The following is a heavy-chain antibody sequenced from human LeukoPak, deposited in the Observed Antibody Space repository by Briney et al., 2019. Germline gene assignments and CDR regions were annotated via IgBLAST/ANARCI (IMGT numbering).Heavy chain of an antibody. J-gene: IGHJ5*02. CDR2: IYYSGST. V-gene: IGHV4-38-2*01. Sequence: SETLSLTCAVSGYSISSGYYWGWRRQPPGEGVGWVWSIYYSGSTYYNPSLKSRVTLSKDTSKNHFSPKLSSVTAADTAVYYCARVIYCSGGSCYDGAWFDPWGQGTLVTVS. D-gene: IGHD2-15*01. CDR3: ARVIYCSGGSCYDGAWFDP. CDR1: GYSISSGYY.